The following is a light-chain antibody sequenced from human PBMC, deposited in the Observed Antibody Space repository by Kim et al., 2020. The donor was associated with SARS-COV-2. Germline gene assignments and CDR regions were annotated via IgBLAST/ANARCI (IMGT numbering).Light chain of an antibody. CDR1: QSVNSN. Sequence: SQGERTTLSCRASQSVNSNLAWYQQKPGQAPRLLIYGAFTRATGIPARFRGSGSGTEFTLTITSLQSEDFAIYYCQQYNNWPPMYTFGQGTKLEI. J-gene: IGKJ2*01. CDR3: QQYNNWPPMYT. V-gene: IGKV3-15*01. CDR2: GAF.